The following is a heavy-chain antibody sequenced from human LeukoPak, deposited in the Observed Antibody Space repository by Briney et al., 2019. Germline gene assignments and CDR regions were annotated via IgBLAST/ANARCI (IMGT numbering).Heavy chain of an antibody. CDR2: IYPGDSDT. V-gene: IGHV5-51*01. D-gene: IGHD3-22*01. Sequence: GESLKISCKGSGYSFTSYWIGWVRQMPGKGLEWMGIIYPGDSDTRYSPSFQGQVTISADKSISTAYLQWSSLRASDTAMYYCARHADYVVVVTPPDYWGQGTLVTASS. CDR3: ARHADYVVVVTPPDY. J-gene: IGHJ4*02. CDR1: GYSFTSYW.